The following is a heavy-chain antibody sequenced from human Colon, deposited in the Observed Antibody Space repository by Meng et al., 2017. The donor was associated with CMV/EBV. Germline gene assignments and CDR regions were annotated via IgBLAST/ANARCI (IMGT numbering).Heavy chain of an antibody. D-gene: IGHD1-26*01. CDR1: GGSINSGGHY. CDR3: AREGFTPPIVGALGS. J-gene: IGHJ5*01. CDR2: IYYSGST. V-gene: IGHV4-31*03. Sequence: SETLSLTCTVSGGSINSGGHYWSWIRQHPGKGLEWIGYIYYSGSTYYNPSLKRRLTISVDTSKNQFSLKLNSVTAADTAVYYCAREGFTPPIVGALGSWGQGTLVTVSS.